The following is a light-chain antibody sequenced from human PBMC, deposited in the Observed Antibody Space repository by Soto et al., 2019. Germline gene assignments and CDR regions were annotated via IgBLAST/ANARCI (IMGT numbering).Light chain of an antibody. CDR2: RAS. Sequence: EIVMTQSPATLSVSPGERANLSCRASQSVSSDLAWYLQKPGQPPRLLISRASTRATCIPARFSGSGSGTEFTLTISSLQSDDGAIYYWQQYKNGPLTFGGGTKVEIK. CDR3: QQYKNGPLT. J-gene: IGKJ4*01. CDR1: QSVSSD. V-gene: IGKV3-15*01.